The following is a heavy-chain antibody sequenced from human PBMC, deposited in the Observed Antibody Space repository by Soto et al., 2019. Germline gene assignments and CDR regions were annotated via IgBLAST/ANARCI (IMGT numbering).Heavy chain of an antibody. J-gene: IGHJ4*02. V-gene: IGHV4-34*01. D-gene: IGHD2-15*01. CDR3: ARALYCSGGSCVPNYYFDY. CDR2: INHSGST. Sequence: SETLSLTCAVYGGSFSGYYWSWIRQPPGKGLEWIGEINHSGSTNYNPSLKSRVTISVDTSKNQFSLKLSSVTAADTAVYYCARALYCSGGSCVPNYYFDYWGQGTLVTVSS. CDR1: GGSFSGYY.